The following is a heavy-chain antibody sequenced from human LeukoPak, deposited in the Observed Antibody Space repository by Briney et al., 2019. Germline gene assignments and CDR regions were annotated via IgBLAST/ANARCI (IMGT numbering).Heavy chain of an antibody. J-gene: IGHJ6*03. Sequence: SETLSLTCTVSGGSISSSSYYWGWIRQPPGKGLEWIGSIYYSGSTYYNPSLKSRVTMSVDTSKNQFSLKLSSVTAADTAMYYCARAYCSSTSCYTSSTRYYYYMDVWGKGTTVTVSS. V-gene: IGHV4-39*07. CDR2: IYYSGST. CDR3: ARAYCSSTSCYTSSTRYYYYMDV. CDR1: GGSISSSSYY. D-gene: IGHD2-2*02.